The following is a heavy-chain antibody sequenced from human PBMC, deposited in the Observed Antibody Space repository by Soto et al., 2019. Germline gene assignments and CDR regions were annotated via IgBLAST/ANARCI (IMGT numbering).Heavy chain of an antibody. J-gene: IGHJ4*02. CDR2: ISGSGTTI. Sequence: QVQLVESGGGLVQPGGSLRLSCVASGFTFGDHYMSWIRQAPGKGLEWVSHISGSGTTIYYKDSVKGRFNISRDSANNSLYLQMSSLRADDTAVYYCARDRVDYWGQGSVFTVSS. CDR3: ARDRVDY. D-gene: IGHD3-10*01. CDR1: GFTFGDHY. V-gene: IGHV3-11*01.